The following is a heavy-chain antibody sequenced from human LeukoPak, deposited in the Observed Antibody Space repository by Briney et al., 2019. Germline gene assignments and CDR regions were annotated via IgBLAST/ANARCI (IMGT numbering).Heavy chain of an antibody. Sequence: SETLSLTCTVSGGSISSGGYYWSWIRQHPGKGLEWIGYIYYSGSTYYNPSLKSRVTISVDTSKNQFSLKLSSVTAADTAVYYRARSYDSSGTSGYWGQGTLVTVSS. CDR1: GGSISSGGYY. D-gene: IGHD3-22*01. V-gene: IGHV4-31*03. CDR2: IYYSGST. CDR3: ARSYDSSGTSGY. J-gene: IGHJ4*02.